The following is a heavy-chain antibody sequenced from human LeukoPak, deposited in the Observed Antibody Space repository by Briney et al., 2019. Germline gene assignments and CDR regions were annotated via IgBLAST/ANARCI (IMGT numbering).Heavy chain of an antibody. CDR1: GYTFTSYG. CDR3: ARAFWDAAAGYFDY. D-gene: IGHD6-13*01. CDR2: ISAYNGNT. Sequence: ASVKVSCKASGYTFTSYGISWVRQAPGQGLEWMGWISAYNGNTNYAQKLQGRVTITTDTSTSTAYMELRSLRSDDTAVYYCARAFWDAAAGYFDYWGQGTLVTVSS. V-gene: IGHV1-18*01. J-gene: IGHJ4*02.